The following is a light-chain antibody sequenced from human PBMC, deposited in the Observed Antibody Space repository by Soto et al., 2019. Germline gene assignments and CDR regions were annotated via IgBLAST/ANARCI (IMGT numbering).Light chain of an antibody. J-gene: IGKJ1*01. V-gene: IGKV3-20*01. CDR1: QSFSSNF. CDR2: GAS. CDR3: QQYDSSPRT. Sequence: EILLTQSPCTLSVSTGERATLSCRASQSFSSNFVAWYQQKPGKAPRLLVYGASSRATGIPDRFSGSGSGTEFTLTISSLEPDDFATYYCQQYDSSPRTFGQGTKVDIK.